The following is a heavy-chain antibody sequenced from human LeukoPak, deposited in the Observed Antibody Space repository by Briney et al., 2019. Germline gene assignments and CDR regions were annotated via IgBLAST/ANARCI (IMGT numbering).Heavy chain of an antibody. D-gene: IGHD2-15*01. CDR1: GYTFTGYY. CDR2: INPNSGGT. CDR3: ARVSCSGGTCYDLGWFDS. Sequence: ASVKVSCKASGYTFTGYYMHWVRQAPGQGLEWMGWINPNSGGTIYAQKFQGRVTMTRDTSINTAYMELSRLTSDDAAMYYCARVSCSGGTCYDLGWFDSWGQGTLVTVSS. J-gene: IGHJ5*01. V-gene: IGHV1-2*02.